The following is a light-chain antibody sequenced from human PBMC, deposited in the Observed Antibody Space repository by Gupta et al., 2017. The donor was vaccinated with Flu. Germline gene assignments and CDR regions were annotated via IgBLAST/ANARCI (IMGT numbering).Light chain of an antibody. CDR2: VAS. V-gene: IGKV1-39*01. CDR3: QQSYSVPWT. Sequence: DIQMTQSPSSLSASVGDRVTITCRASQSITTYLHWYQQKPGKAPKLLISVASNLQSGVPSRFSGSGSGTXFTLTIXTLQPEDFASYYCQQSYSVPWTFGXGTKVEIK. CDR1: QSITTY. J-gene: IGKJ1*01.